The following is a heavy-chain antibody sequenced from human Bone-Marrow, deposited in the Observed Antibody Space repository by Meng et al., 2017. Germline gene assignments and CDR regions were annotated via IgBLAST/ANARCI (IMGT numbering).Heavy chain of an antibody. D-gene: IGHD1-26*01. V-gene: IGHV1-69*04. CDR3: ARDGIVGATRGLYFQH. CDR2: IIPTLGIA. CDR1: GGTFSSYT. J-gene: IGHJ1*01. Sequence: SVKVSCKASGGTFSSYTISWVRQAPGQGLEWMGRIIPTLGIANYAQKFQGRVTITADKSTSTAYMELSSLRSEDTAVYYCARDGIVGATRGLYFQHWGQGTLVTVSS.